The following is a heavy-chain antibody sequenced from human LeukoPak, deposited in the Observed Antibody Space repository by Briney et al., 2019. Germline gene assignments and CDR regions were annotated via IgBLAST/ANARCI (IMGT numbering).Heavy chain of an antibody. V-gene: IGHV1-2*02. J-gene: IGHJ5*02. CDR1: GYTFTGYY. D-gene: IGHD2-15*01. Sequence: ASVKVSCKASGYTFTGYYMHWVRQAPGQGLEWMGWINPNSGGTNYAQKFQGRVTMTRDTSISTAYMELSRLRSDDTAVYYCARRGHSGYCSGGSCLNSNWFDPWGQGTLVTVSS. CDR2: INPNSGGT. CDR3: ARRGHSGYCSGGSCLNSNWFDP.